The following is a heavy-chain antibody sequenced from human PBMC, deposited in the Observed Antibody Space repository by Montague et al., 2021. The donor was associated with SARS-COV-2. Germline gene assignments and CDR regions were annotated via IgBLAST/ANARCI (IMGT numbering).Heavy chain of an antibody. D-gene: IGHD5-18*01. CDR3: AHKSAMFTASYFDY. J-gene: IGHJ4*02. Sequence: PALVKPTQTLTLTCTFSGFSLSTSGVGVGWIRQPPGKALEWLALIYWDDDKRYSPSLKSRLTITRDTSKNQVFLTMTNMDPVDTATYYCAHKSAMFTASYFDYWGQGTLVTVSS. CDR1: GFSLSTSGVG. V-gene: IGHV2-5*02. CDR2: IYWDDDK.